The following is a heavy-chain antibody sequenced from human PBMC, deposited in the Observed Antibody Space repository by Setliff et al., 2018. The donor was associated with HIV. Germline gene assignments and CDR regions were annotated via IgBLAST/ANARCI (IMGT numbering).Heavy chain of an antibody. CDR3: ARQVGSQYSYWAYYFDS. J-gene: IGHJ4*02. CDR1: GDSISSVSYS. D-gene: IGHD5-18*01. CDR2: LYHSGTN. V-gene: IGHV4-39*01. Sequence: SETLSLTCTVSGDSISSVSYSWGWIRQPPGKGLEWIGSLYHSGTNFYNPSLKSRVTISLDTSTNRFSLKLNSVTAADTAIYYCARQVGSQYSYWAYYFDSWGQGALVTVSS.